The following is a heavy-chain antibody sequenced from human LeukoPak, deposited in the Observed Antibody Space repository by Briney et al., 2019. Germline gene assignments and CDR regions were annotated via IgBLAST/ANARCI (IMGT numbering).Heavy chain of an antibody. V-gene: IGHV1-2*02. D-gene: IGHD1-26*01. Sequence: ASVKVSCKASGYTFTCYYMHWVRQAPGQGLEWMGWINPNSGGTNYAQKFQGRVTMTRDTSISTAYMELSRLRSDDTAVYYCARVRVGATRAFDIWGQGTMVTVSS. J-gene: IGHJ3*02. CDR2: INPNSGGT. CDR1: GYTFTCYY. CDR3: ARVRVGATRAFDI.